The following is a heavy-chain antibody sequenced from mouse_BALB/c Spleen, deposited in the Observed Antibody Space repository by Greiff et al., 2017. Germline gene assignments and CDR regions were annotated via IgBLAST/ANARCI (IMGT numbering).Heavy chain of an antibody. CDR3: ARYAYGSTYFDY. Sequence: QVQLQQSGAELAKPGASVKMSCKASGYTFTSYWMHWVKQRPGQGLEWIGYINPSTGYTEYNQKFKDKATLTADKSSSTAYMQLSSLTSEDSAVYYCARYAYGSTYFDYWGQGTTLTVSS. D-gene: IGHD1-1*01. J-gene: IGHJ2*01. V-gene: IGHV1-7*01. CDR2: INPSTGYT. CDR1: GYTFTSYW.